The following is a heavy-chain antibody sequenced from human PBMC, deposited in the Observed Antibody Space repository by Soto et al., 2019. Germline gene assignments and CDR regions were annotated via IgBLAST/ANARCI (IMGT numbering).Heavy chain of an antibody. CDR3: VRATYFSDSSGYTRCFDY. D-gene: IGHD3-22*01. CDR1: GYTFTGYY. V-gene: IGHV1-2*02. Sequence: QVQLVQSGAEVKKPGASVKVSCKASGYTFTGYYIHWVRQAPGQGLEWMGWINPNSGGTKYPQKFQGRVTMTRDTSIRTVYMSLTGLKSDDTAVYYCVRATYFSDSSGYTRCFDYWGQGTLVTVSS. CDR2: INPNSGGT. J-gene: IGHJ4*02.